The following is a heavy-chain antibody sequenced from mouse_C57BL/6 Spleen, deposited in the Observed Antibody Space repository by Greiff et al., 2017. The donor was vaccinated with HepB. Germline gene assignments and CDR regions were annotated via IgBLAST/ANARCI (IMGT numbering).Heavy chain of an antibody. Sequence: VQLQQSGAELVRPGASVQLSCTASGFNIKDDYMHWVKQRPEQGLELIGWIDPENGDTEYASKFQGKATITADTSSNNTSLQLSSLTSEDTAVYYCTTKVLRSHVDYWGQGTTLTVSS. D-gene: IGHD1-1*01. CDR3: TTKVLRSHVDY. CDR2: IDPENGDT. J-gene: IGHJ2*01. CDR1: GFNIKDDY. V-gene: IGHV14-4*01.